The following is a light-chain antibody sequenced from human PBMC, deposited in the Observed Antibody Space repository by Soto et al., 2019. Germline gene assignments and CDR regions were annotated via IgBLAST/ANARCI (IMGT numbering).Light chain of an antibody. J-gene: IGLJ1*01. V-gene: IGLV2-23*01. Sequence: QSVLTQPASVSGSPGQSIAISCTGTSSVVGSYNLVSWYQQHPGKAPKLMIFEGNKRPSGVSDRFSGSKSGNTASLTISGLQAEDEADYYCCSYAGSSTYVFGTGTKVTVL. CDR1: SSVVGSYNL. CDR3: CSYAGSSTYV. CDR2: EGN.